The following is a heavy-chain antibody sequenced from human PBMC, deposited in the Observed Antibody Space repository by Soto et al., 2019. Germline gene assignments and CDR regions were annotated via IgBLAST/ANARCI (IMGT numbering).Heavy chain of an antibody. Sequence: GESLKISCKGSGYSFTSYWIGWVRQMPGKGLEWMGRIDPSDSYTNYSPSFQGHVTISADKSISTAYLQWSSLKASDTAMYYCARQPPAYYYDSSGSITGYYYYYGMDVWGQGTTVTVSS. V-gene: IGHV5-10-1*01. CDR3: ARQPPAYYYDSSGSITGYYYYYGMDV. D-gene: IGHD3-22*01. CDR1: GYSFTSYW. CDR2: IDPSDSYT. J-gene: IGHJ6*02.